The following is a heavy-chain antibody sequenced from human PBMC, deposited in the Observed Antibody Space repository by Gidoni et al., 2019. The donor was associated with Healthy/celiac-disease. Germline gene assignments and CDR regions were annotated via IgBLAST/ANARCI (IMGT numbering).Heavy chain of an antibody. V-gene: IGHV3-48*02. Sequence: EVQLVESGGGLVQPGGSLSLSCAASGFTFSSYSMNWVRQAPGKGLELVSYISSSSSTIYYADSVKGRFNIARDNAKNSLYLQMNSLRDEDTAVYYCARDVGRAGVIGHWGQGTLVTVSS. CDR1: GFTFSSYS. CDR2: ISSSSSTI. CDR3: ARDVGRAGVIGH. J-gene: IGHJ4*02. D-gene: IGHD3-10*01.